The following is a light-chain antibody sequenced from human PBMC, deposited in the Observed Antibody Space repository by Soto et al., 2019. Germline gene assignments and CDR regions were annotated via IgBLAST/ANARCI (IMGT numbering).Light chain of an antibody. V-gene: IGLV1-51*01. CDR2: DNN. CDR1: SSNIGNNY. CDR3: GTWDSSLSAVV. Sequence: QSVLTQPPPMSAAPGQKATISCSGSSSNIGNNYVSWYQQLPGTAPKLLIYDNNKRPSGIPDRFSGSKSGTSATLGITGLQTGDEADYYCGTWDSSLSAVVFGGGTKVTVL. J-gene: IGLJ2*01.